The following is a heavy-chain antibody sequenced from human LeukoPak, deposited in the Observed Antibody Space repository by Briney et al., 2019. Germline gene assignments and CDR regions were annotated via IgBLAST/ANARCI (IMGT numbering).Heavy chain of an antibody. V-gene: IGHV1-46*01. D-gene: IGHD2-8*01. CDR3: ARARDIVLMSFDP. CDR2: INPSGGST. J-gene: IGHJ5*02. Sequence: GASAKVSCKASGYTFTSYYMHWVRQAPGQGLEWMGIINPSGGSTSYAQKFQGRVTMTRDMSTSTVYMELSSLRSEDTAVYYCARARDIVLMSFDPWGQGTLVTVSS. CDR1: GYTFTSYY.